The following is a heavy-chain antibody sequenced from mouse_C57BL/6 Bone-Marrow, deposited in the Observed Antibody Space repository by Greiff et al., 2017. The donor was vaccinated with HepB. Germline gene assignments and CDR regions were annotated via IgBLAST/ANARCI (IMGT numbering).Heavy chain of an antibody. D-gene: IGHD1-1*01. J-gene: IGHJ2*01. Sequence: QVHVKQPGAELVMPGASVKLSCKASGYTFTSYWMHWVKQRPGQGLEWIGEIDPSDSYTNYNQKFKGKSTLTVDKSSSTAYMQLSSLTSEDSAVYYCARNYYGSSPDYWGQGTTLTVSS. CDR2: IDPSDSYT. V-gene: IGHV1-69*01. CDR1: GYTFTSYW. CDR3: ARNYYGSSPDY.